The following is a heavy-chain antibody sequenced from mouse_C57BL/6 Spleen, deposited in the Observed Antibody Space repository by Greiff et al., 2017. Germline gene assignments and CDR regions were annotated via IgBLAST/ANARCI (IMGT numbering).Heavy chain of an antibody. V-gene: IGHV1-61*01. CDR2: IYPSDSET. CDR1: GYTFTSYW. D-gene: IGHD2-5*01. CDR3: ASYHYSNYVWYVDV. Sequence: QVQLQQPGAELVRPGSSVKLSCKASGYTFTSYWMDWVKQRPGQGLEWIGNIYPSDSETHYNQKFKDKATLTVDKSSSTAYMQLSCLTTEDSAVYYCASYHYSNYVWYVDVWGTGTTVTVSS. J-gene: IGHJ1*03.